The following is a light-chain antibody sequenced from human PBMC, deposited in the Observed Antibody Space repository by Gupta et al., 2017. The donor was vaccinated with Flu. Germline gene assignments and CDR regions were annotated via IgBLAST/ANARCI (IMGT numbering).Light chain of an antibody. CDR1: QSWCNRANTGNY. Sequence: SLGERATINCRSIQSWCNRANTGNYLAWYQQKPGQPPKLLIFWATTRESGVPGSFSGRESGTNFTLTISSLQAEDVAVYSCQQYDDIASTFGQGTRMDIK. CDR3: QQYDDIAST. CDR2: WAT. V-gene: IGKV4-1*01. J-gene: IGKJ5*01.